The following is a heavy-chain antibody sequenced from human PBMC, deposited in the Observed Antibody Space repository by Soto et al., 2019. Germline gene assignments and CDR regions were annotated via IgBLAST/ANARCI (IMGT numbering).Heavy chain of an antibody. D-gene: IGHD2-15*01. CDR3: ARGYCSGGICYPNDF. Sequence: QVQLVQSGAEVKKPGASVKVSCKASGYTFTKYGITWVRQAPGQGLEWMGWISAYNGDTNYAQKLQGRVTMTTATSTTTAYMELRGLTSDDTAVYYCARGYCSGGICYPNDFWGQGTLVTVSS. J-gene: IGHJ4*02. CDR2: ISAYNGDT. CDR1: GYTFTKYG. V-gene: IGHV1-18*01.